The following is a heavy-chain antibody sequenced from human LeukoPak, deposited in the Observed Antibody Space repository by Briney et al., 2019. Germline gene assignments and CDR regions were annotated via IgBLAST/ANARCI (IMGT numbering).Heavy chain of an antibody. CDR1: GFTFSSYA. V-gene: IGHV3-23*01. D-gene: IGHD3-22*01. CDR2: ISGSGGST. Sequence: GRSLRLSCAASGFTFSSYAMSWVRQAPGKGLEWVSAISGSGGSTYYADSVKGRFTISRDNSKNTLYLQMNSLRAEDTAVYYCAKRNGYYDSSGYYSRYFDYWGQGTLVTVSS. CDR3: AKRNGYYDSSGYYSRYFDY. J-gene: IGHJ4*02.